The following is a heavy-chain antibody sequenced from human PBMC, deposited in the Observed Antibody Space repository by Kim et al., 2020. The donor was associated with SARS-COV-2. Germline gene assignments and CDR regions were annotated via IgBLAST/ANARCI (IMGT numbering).Heavy chain of an antibody. J-gene: IGHJ3*02. CDR2: IYPGDSDT. Sequence: GESLKISCKGSGYSFTSYWIGWVRQMPGKGLEWMGIIYPGDSDTRYSPSFQGQVTISADKSISTAYLQWSSLKASDTAMYYCAAGAMVRGVITHADAFDIWGQGTMVTVSS. CDR1: GYSFTSYW. D-gene: IGHD3-10*01. CDR3: AAGAMVRGVITHADAFDI. V-gene: IGHV5-51*01.